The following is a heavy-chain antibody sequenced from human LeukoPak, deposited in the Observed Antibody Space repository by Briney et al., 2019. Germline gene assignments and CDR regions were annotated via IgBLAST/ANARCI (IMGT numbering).Heavy chain of an antibody. CDR2: MNPKSGDT. Sequence: ASVKVFCKASGYIFIDYEINWVLQATGQGLEWMGWMNPKSGDTGYEQKFKGRVTITRDSSISTVYMELRSLRSEDTALYYCARGRYMDVWGKGTTVTVSS. J-gene: IGHJ6*03. CDR1: GYIFIDYE. V-gene: IGHV1-8*03. CDR3: ARGRYMDV.